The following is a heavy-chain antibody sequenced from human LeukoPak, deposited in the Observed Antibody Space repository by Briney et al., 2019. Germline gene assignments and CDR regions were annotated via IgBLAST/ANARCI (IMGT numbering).Heavy chain of an antibody. J-gene: IGHJ4*02. V-gene: IGHV4-30-2*01. D-gene: IGHD5-18*01. Sequence: SETLSLTCAVSGGSISSGGYSWSWIRQPPGKGLEWLGYIYHSGSTYYDPSLKSRVTISVDRSKNQFSLKLSSVTAADTAVYYCAKCSGYSYGYFDYWGQGTPVTVSS. CDR1: GGSISSGGYS. CDR2: IYHSGST. CDR3: AKCSGYSYGYFDY.